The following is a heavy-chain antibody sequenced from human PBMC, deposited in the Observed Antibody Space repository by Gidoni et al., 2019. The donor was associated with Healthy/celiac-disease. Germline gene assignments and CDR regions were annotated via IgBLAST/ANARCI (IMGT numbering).Heavy chain of an antibody. CDR3: ARGVSQGATTRTIFGVVIIRYYFDY. Sequence: QVQLVQSGAEVKKPGASVKVSCKASGYTFTSYDINWVRQATGQGLEWMGWMNPNSGNTGYAQKFQGIVTMTRNTSISTAYMELSSLRSEDTAVYYCARGVSQGATTRTIFGVVIIRYYFDYWGQGTLVTVSS. D-gene: IGHD3-3*01. J-gene: IGHJ4*02. V-gene: IGHV1-8*01. CDR2: MNPNSGNT. CDR1: GYTFTSYD.